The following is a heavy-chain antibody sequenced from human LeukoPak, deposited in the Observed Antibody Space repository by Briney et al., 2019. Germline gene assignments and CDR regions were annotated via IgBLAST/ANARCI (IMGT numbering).Heavy chain of an antibody. Sequence: GGSLRLSCAASGFTFSSYWMSWVRQAPGKGLEWVANIKQDGSEKYYVDSVKGQFTISRDNAKNSLYLQMNSLRAEDTAAYYCAREGYYDILTGYFPDYWGQGTLVTVSS. CDR3: AREGYYDILTGYFPDY. CDR2: IKQDGSEK. V-gene: IGHV3-7*01. CDR1: GFTFSSYW. D-gene: IGHD3-9*01. J-gene: IGHJ4*02.